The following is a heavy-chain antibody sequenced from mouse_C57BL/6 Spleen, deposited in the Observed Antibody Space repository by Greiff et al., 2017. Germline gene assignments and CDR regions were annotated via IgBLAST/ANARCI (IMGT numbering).Heavy chain of an antibody. D-gene: IGHD2-3*01. CDR1: GFTFSSYT. CDR2: ISGGGGNT. J-gene: IGHJ3*01. V-gene: IGHV5-9*01. CDR3: ARHNGYYWFAY. Sequence: DVHLVESGGGLVKPGGSLKLSCAASGFTFSSYTMSWVRQTPEKRLEWVATISGGGGNTYYPDSVKGRFTISRDNAKNTLYLQMSSLRSEDTALYYCARHNGYYWFAYWGQGTLVTVSA.